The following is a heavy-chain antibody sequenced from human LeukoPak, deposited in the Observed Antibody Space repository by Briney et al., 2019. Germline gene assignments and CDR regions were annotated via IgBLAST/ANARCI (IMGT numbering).Heavy chain of an antibody. J-gene: IGHJ4*02. V-gene: IGHV3-21*01. CDR2: ISSSSYI. Sequence: PGGSLRLSCAASGFTCSSYSMNWVRQAPGKGLEWVSSISSSSYIYYADSVKGRFTISRDNAKNSLYLQMNSLRAEDTAVYYCARRDPDYDFWSGYSKDNYFDYWGQGTLVTVSS. CDR1: GFTCSSYS. CDR3: ARRDPDYDFWSGYSKDNYFDY. D-gene: IGHD3-3*01.